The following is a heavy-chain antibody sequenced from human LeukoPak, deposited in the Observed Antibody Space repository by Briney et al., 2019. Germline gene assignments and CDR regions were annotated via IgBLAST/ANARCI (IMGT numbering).Heavy chain of an antibody. CDR1: GYTFTSYV. Sequence: ASVKVSCKASGYTFTSYVMHWVRQAPGQRLEWMGWINAGNGNTKYSQKFQGRVTITADESTSTAYMELSSLRSEDTAVYYCARAAGYSSINYYYYGMDVWGQGTTVTVSS. D-gene: IGHD6-13*01. CDR2: INAGNGNT. V-gene: IGHV1-3*01. CDR3: ARAAGYSSINYYYYGMDV. J-gene: IGHJ6*02.